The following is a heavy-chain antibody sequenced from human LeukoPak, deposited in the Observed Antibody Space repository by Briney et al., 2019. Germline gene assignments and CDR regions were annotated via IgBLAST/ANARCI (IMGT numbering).Heavy chain of an antibody. Sequence: SETLSLTCAVYGGSFSGYYWSWIRQPPGKGLEWIGEINHSGSTNYNPSLKNRVTISVDMSKNQFSLKLSSVTAADTAVYYCARGEYSSGSDYWGQGTLVTVSS. V-gene: IGHV4-34*01. J-gene: IGHJ4*02. CDR1: GGSFSGYY. CDR3: ARGEYSSGSDY. CDR2: INHSGST. D-gene: IGHD6-19*01.